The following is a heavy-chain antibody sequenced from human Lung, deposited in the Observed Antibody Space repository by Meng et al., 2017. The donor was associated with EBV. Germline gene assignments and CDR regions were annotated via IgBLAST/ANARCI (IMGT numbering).Heavy chain of an antibody. Sequence: FVGAVTKPRTSEKASGRLAGTPLTKYCIIGVRQAPGQGLEWMGWISAYNGNTNYAQTLQGRLTMTTDTSTSTAYMELRSLRSDNTAVYYCARVEVGITSGDYWGQGTLVTVSS. CDR1: GTPLTKYC. CDR3: ARVEVGITSGDY. J-gene: IGHJ4*02. D-gene: IGHD1-26*01. V-gene: IGHV1-18*01. CDR2: ISAYNGNT.